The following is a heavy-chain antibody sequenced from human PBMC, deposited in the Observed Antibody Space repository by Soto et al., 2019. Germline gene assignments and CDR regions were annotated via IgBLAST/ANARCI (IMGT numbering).Heavy chain of an antibody. CDR2: INHSGST. V-gene: IGHV4-34*01. Sequence: SETLSLTCAAYGGSFSGYYWSWIRQPPGKGLERIGEINHSGSTNYNPSLKSRVTISVDTSKNQFSLKLSSVTAADTAVYYCARGRGYCSGGSCYNYYYYYMDVWGKGTTVTVSS. CDR3: ARGRGYCSGGSCYNYYYYYMDV. CDR1: GGSFSGYY. J-gene: IGHJ6*03. D-gene: IGHD2-15*01.